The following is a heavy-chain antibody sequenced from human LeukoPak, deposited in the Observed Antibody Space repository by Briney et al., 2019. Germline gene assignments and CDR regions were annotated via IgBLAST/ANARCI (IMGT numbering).Heavy chain of an antibody. CDR3: AKSRGYSSSWDDAFDI. D-gene: IGHD6-13*01. Sequence: GGSLRLSCATSGFTFSTYGMHWVRQAPGKGLEWVTFLWYDGSKEFYADSVKGRFTVSRDTSKNTLYLQMNSLRVDDTAIYYCAKSRGYSSSWDDAFDIWGQGTMAIVSS. CDR1: GFTFSTYG. J-gene: IGHJ3*02. V-gene: IGHV3-30*02. CDR2: LWYDGSKE.